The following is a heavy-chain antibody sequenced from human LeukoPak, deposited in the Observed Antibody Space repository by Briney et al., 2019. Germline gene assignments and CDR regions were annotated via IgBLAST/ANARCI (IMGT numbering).Heavy chain of an antibody. CDR1: GFTFSSHL. CDR2: ISSDGTYT. Sequence: GGSLRLSCAASGFTFSSHLMHWVRQAPGKGLVWVSRISSDGTYTNYADSVRGRFTISRDNAKNTLYLQMNSLRAEDTAVYYCATSTVAKYDYWGQGTLVAVSS. D-gene: IGHD4-11*01. V-gene: IGHV3-74*01. J-gene: IGHJ4*02. CDR3: ATSTVAKYDY.